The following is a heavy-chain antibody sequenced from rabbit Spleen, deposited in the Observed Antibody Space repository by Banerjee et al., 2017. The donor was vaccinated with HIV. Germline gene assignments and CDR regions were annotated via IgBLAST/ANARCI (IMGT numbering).Heavy chain of an antibody. CDR1: GFSFSSSYW. V-gene: IGHV1S45*01. CDR3: ARGGAGSFDYDYADYYGMDL. CDR2: IYAGSSGST. J-gene: IGHJ6*01. Sequence: QEQLEESGGDLVKPEGSLTLTCTASGFSFSSSYWICWVRQAPGKGLEWIACIYAGSSGSTYYASWAKGRFTISKTSSTTVTLQMTSLTAADTATYFCARGGAGSFDYDYADYYGMDLWGPGTLVTVS. D-gene: IGHD6-1*01.